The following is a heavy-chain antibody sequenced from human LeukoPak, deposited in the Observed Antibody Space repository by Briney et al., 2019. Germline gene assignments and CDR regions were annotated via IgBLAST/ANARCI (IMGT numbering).Heavy chain of an antibody. Sequence: GASVKVSCTASGYTFTSYGISWVRQAPGQGLAWMGWMNPNSGNTGYAQKFQDRVTMTRNTSISTAYMELSSLESEDTAVYYCASALKRGSAGTLIDYWGQGTLVTVSS. CDR2: MNPNSGNT. CDR1: GYTFTSYG. CDR3: ASALKRGSAGTLIDY. V-gene: IGHV1-8*02. D-gene: IGHD6-13*01. J-gene: IGHJ4*02.